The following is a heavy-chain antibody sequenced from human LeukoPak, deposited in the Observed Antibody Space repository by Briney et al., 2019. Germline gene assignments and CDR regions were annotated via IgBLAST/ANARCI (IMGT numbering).Heavy chain of an antibody. J-gene: IGHJ5*02. CDR1: GYSFTSYW. D-gene: IGHD3-22*01. V-gene: IGHV5-51*01. CDR2: IYPGDSDT. CDR3: ARLEYYYDSSGYYAPFDP. Sequence: GESLKISCKGSGYSFTSYWIGWVRQMPGKGLKWMGIIYPGDSDTRYSPSFQGQVTISADKSISTAYLQWSSLKASDTAMYYCARLEYYYDSSGYYAPFDPWGQGTLVDVSS.